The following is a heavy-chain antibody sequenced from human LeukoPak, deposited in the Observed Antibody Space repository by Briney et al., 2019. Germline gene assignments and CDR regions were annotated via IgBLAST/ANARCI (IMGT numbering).Heavy chain of an antibody. CDR1: GFTFSSYW. V-gene: IGHV3-7*01. Sequence: GGSLRLSCAASGFTFSSYWMSWVRQAPGKGLEWVANIKQDGSEEYYVDSVKGRFTISRDNAKNSLYLQMNSLRAEDTAVYYCARDPPYYDYVWGSYRPVGYWGQGTLVTVSS. CDR2: IKQDGSEE. J-gene: IGHJ4*02. CDR3: ARDPPYYDYVWGSYRPVGY. D-gene: IGHD3-16*02.